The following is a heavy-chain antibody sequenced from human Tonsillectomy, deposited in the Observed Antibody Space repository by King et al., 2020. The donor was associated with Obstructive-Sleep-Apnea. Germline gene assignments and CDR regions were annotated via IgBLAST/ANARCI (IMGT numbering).Heavy chain of an antibody. CDR2: ISSSSSNI. CDR1: GFTFSSYG. J-gene: IGHJ4*02. Sequence: VQLVESGGGLVQPGGSLRLSCAASGFTFSSYGMNWVRQAPGKGREWVSYISSSSSNIYYADSVKGGFTISRDNAKNSLYLQMNSRRADDTAVYYCARWELLDYWGQGTLVTVSS. CDR3: ARWELLDY. V-gene: IGHV3-48*04. D-gene: IGHD2-15*01.